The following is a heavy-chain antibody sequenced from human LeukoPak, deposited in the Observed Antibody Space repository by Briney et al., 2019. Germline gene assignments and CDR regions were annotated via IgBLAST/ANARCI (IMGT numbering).Heavy chain of an antibody. Sequence: SETLSLTCSVSGESIRTYYWSWIRQPPGKGLEYIGYIYYTGITNYNPSLKSRVTMSLDTSMNQFSLNLISVTAADTAVYYCASDRYSGSSGAFDIWGQGTMVTVSS. CDR2: IYYTGIT. D-gene: IGHD1-26*01. J-gene: IGHJ3*02. CDR1: GESIRTYY. V-gene: IGHV4-59*08. CDR3: ASDRYSGSSGAFDI.